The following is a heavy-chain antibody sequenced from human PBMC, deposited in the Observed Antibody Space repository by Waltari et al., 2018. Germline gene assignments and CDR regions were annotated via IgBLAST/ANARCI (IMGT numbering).Heavy chain of an antibody. CDR3: ARLMLSHPENGMDV. CDR2: SSGDGTSI. V-gene: IGHV3-74*01. CDR1: GFAFSNYW. D-gene: IGHD3-10*02. J-gene: IGHJ6*02. Sequence: EVQLVESGGGFFQPGGSLRLSCEASGFAFSNYWIHWVRQASGRGLECVAGSSGDGTSISNADSVGGRFSISRDNYKNTVYLQSHSLRAEDTAVFYCARLMLSHPENGMDVWGQGTSVTVS.